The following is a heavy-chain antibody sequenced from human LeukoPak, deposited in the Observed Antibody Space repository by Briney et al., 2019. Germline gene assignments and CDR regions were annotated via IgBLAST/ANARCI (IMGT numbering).Heavy chain of an antibody. CDR2: IDSDGSST. J-gene: IGHJ3*01. CDR3: ASPRSKFGDYAIDAFAL. V-gene: IGHV3-74*03. CDR1: GFTFNTYW. D-gene: IGHD4-17*01. Sequence: GGSLRLSCAASGFTFNTYWMHWVRQATGKGLVWVSRIDSDGSSTTYADSVKGRFTISRDNAKNTLYLQMSSLTAEDTAVYYCASPRSKFGDYAIDAFALWGQGTMVTVSS.